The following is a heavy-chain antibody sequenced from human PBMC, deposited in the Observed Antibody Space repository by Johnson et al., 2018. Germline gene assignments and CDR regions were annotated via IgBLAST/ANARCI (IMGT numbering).Heavy chain of an antibody. J-gene: IGHJ6*03. CDR2: INPSGGST. CDR1: GGTFSSYT. V-gene: IGHV1-69*04. Sequence: QVQLVQSGAEVKKPGSSVKVSCKASGGTFSSYTISWVRQAPGQGLEWMGIINPSGGSTSYAQKFRGRVTITRDTSASTAYRELNSLRAEDTAVYYCARVMDNTVGHEPPTYYYMDVWGKGTTVTVSS. CDR3: ARVMDNTVGHEPPTYYYMDV. D-gene: IGHD4-11*01.